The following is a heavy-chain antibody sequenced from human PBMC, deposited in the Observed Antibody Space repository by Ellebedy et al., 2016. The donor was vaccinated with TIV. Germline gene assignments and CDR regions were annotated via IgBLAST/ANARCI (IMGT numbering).Heavy chain of an antibody. J-gene: IGHJ4*02. CDR1: GYNFATYW. CDR2: IFPLDSDT. CDR3: ARSLAGYGYIDS. D-gene: IGHD5-12*01. V-gene: IGHV5-51*01. Sequence: GGSLRLSCKASGYNFATYWIGWLRQTPGKGLEWMGIIFPLDSDTRYSPSSQGQVTISADRTLNTAYLQWSSLRASDTAMYYCARSLAGYGYIDSWGQGTLVNVSS.